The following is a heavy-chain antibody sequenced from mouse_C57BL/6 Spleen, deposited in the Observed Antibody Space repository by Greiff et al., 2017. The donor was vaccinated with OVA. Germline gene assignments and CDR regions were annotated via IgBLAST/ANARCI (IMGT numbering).Heavy chain of an antibody. CDR2: IDPSDSYT. Sequence: VQLQQPGAELVKPGASVKLSCKASGYTFTSYWMQWVKQRPGQGLEWIGEIDPSDSYTNYNQKFKGKATSTVDTSSSTAYMQLSSLTSEDSAVYYCARWREGYGPRFAYWGQGTLVTVSA. D-gene: IGHD2-2*01. CDR3: ARWREGYGPRFAY. V-gene: IGHV1-50*01. CDR1: GYTFTSYW. J-gene: IGHJ3*01.